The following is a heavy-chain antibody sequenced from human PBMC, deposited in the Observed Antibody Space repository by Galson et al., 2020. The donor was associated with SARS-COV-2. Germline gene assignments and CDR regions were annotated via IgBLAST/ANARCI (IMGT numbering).Heavy chain of an antibody. Sequence: SVKVSCQASGDTLSTYPITWVRQAPGQGLEWMGGIIPIFASTNYAQRFQGRVTITADASTSTAYMELSSLRFEDTAVYYCARNRGEINTPSFDLWGQGTLVTVSS. D-gene: IGHD3-10*01. V-gene: IGHV1-69*13. CDR2: IIPIFAST. CDR3: ARNRGEINTPSFDL. J-gene: IGHJ4*02. CDR1: GDTLSTYP.